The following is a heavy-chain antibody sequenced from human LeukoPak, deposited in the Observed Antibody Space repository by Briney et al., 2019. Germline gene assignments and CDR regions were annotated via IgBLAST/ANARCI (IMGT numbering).Heavy chain of an antibody. CDR2: ISSSGSTK. J-gene: IGHJ4*02. CDR3: ARGLYDSSGPLDY. CDR1: GFTFSSYE. D-gene: IGHD3-22*01. V-gene: IGHV3-48*03. Sequence: TGGSLRLSCAASGFTFSSYEMNWVRQAPGKGLEWVSYISSSGSTKHYADSVKGRLTISRDNAKNSLYLQVNSLRAEDTAVYYCARGLYDSSGPLDYWGQGTLVTVSS.